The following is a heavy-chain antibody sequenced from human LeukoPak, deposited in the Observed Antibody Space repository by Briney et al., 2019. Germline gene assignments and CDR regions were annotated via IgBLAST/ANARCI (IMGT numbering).Heavy chain of an antibody. CDR3: ATYRQVLLPFES. CDR1: GFTFNTYA. V-gene: IGHV3-23*01. Sequence: PGGSLRLSCAASGFTFNTYAMSWVRQAPGKGLEWVSAMSGSGGRTYYADSVKGRFTISRDNSKNTLYLQMNSLRAEDTAVYYCATYRQVLLPFESWGQGTLVTVSS. D-gene: IGHD2-8*02. J-gene: IGHJ4*02. CDR2: MSGSGGRT.